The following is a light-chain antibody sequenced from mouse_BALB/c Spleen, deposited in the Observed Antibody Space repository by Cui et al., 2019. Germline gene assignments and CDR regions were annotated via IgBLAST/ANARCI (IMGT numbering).Light chain of an antibody. V-gene: IGKV4-68*01. CDR3: QQRSSNPPT. CDR1: SSVSY. Sequence: QIVLTQSPALMSASPGEKVTMTCSASSSVSYMYWYQQKPRSSPKPWIYLTSNLASGVPARFSGSGSGTSYSLTISSMEAEDAATYYCQQRSSNPPTFGAGTKLELK. CDR2: LTS. J-gene: IGKJ5*01.